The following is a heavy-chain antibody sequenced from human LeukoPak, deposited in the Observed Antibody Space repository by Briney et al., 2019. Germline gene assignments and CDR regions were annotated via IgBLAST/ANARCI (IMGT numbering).Heavy chain of an antibody. CDR3: ASDFGGYCSSTQCYRDYSNFPDY. CDR1: GYTFTDYY. CDR2: INPNSGGT. D-gene: IGHD2-2*01. J-gene: IGHJ4*02. Sequence: GASVRVSCKASGYTFTDYYMHWVRQVPGQGLEWMGWINPNSGGTNYAQKFQGRVTMTRDTSISTAYMELSRLRSDDTAVYYCASDFGGYCSSTQCYRDYSNFPDYWGQGTLVTVPS. V-gene: IGHV1-2*02.